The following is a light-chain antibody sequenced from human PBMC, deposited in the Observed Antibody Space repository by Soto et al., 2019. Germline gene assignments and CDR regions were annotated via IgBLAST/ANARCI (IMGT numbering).Light chain of an antibody. V-gene: IGKV3D-11*01. CDR2: VAS. CDR1: HGGITN. J-gene: IGKJ1*01. Sequence: HSPATLSLSPWERATLSCGSIHGGITNLAFCQQKGGDAPMLLIYVASSRATGIPARFSGSGSGTDFTLTISSLEPEDFAVYYCQQRSNWPTFGQGTKVDIK. CDR3: QQRSNWPT.